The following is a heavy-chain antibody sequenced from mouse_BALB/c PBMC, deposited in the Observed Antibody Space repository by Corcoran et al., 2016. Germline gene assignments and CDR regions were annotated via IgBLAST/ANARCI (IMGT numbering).Heavy chain of an antibody. CDR2: IDPANGNT. J-gene: IGHJ2*01. Sequence: EVQLQQSGAELVKPGASVKLSCTASGFNIKDTYMHWVKQRPEQGLEWIGRIDPANGNTKYDPKLQGKATITADTSSNTAYLQLSSLTSEDTAVYYCARGAYFDYWGQGTTLTVSS. CDR3: ARGAYFDY. CDR1: GFNIKDTY. V-gene: IGHV14-3*02.